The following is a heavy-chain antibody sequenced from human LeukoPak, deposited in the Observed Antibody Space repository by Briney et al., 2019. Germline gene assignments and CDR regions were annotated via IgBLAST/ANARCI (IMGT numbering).Heavy chain of an antibody. CDR3: ARRGPGPWVAGY. V-gene: IGHV5-51*01. CDR2: IYPSDSDT. D-gene: IGHD2-15*01. J-gene: IGHJ4*02. CDR1: GSSFTSYW. Sequence: GESLKISCQGSGSSFTSYWIGWARQLPGKGLEWMGIIYPSDSDTRYSPSFQGQVTISVDKSIKTAYLQWSSLKASDTAIYYCARRGPGPWVAGYWGQGTLVTVSS.